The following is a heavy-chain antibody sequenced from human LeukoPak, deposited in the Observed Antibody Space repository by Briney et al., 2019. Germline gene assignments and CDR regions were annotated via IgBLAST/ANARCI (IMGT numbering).Heavy chain of an antibody. CDR3: ARDPGFGYDSSGYVYFDY. CDR2: IIPILGIE. D-gene: IGHD3-22*01. CDR1: GGTFSSYA. V-gene: IGHV1-69*04. J-gene: IGHJ4*02. Sequence: SVKVSCKASGGTFSSYAISWVRQAPGQGLEWMGRIIPILGIENYAQKFQGRVTITADKSTSTAYMELSSLRSEDTAVYYCARDPGFGYDSSGYVYFDYWGQGTLVTVSS.